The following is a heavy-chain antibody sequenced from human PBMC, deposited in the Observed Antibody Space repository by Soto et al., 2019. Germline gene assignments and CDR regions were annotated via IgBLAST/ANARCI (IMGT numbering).Heavy chain of an antibody. CDR1: GFTFSSYS. D-gene: IGHD5-18*01. CDR3: ASTVDTAMVVFDY. CDR2: ISSSSSYI. V-gene: IGHV3-21*01. J-gene: IGHJ4*02. Sequence: PWGSLRLSCAASGFTFSSYSINFFGHSPGKGLEWVSSISSSSSYIYYADSVKGRFTISRDNAKNSLYLQMNSLRAEDTAVYYCASTVDTAMVVFDYWGQGTLVTVSS.